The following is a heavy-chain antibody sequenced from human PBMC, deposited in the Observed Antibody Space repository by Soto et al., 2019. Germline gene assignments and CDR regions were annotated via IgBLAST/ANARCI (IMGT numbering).Heavy chain of an antibody. CDR1: GYTFTSYG. D-gene: IGHD6-19*01. CDR2: ISAGKGNT. J-gene: IGHJ3*02. Sequence: GASVKVSCKASGYTFTSYGISWVRQAPGQRLELMGWISAGKGNTKYSQKFEGRVTITRDSSASTAYMELSSLGSEDTAVYYCAREISSTGWSFDAFDIWGQGTLVTVSS. V-gene: IGHV1-18*01. CDR3: AREISSTGWSFDAFDI.